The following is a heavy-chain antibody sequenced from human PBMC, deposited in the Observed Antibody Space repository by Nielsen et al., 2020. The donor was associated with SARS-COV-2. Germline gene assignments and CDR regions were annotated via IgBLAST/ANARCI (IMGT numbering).Heavy chain of an antibody. CDR3: ARAGTGGWFDP. Sequence: RQAPGKGLEWIGYIYYSGSTYYNPSLKSRVTISVDTSKSQFSLKLSSVTAADTAVYYCARAGTGGWFDPWGQGTLVTVSS. D-gene: IGHD1-1*01. J-gene: IGHJ5*02. V-gene: IGHV4-31*02. CDR2: IYYSGST.